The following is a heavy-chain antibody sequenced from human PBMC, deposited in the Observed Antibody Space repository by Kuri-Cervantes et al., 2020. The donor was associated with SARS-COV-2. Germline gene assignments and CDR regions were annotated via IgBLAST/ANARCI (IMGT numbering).Heavy chain of an antibody. J-gene: IGHJ3*02. CDR1: GYTFTDNY. D-gene: IGHD6-19*01. V-gene: IGHV1-69*13. CDR2: IIPIFGTA. Sequence: SVKVSCKVSGYTFTDNYMHWVQQAPGQGLEWMGRIIPIFGTANYAQKFQGRVTITADESTSTAYMELSSLRSEDTAAYYCARAFWGGDKWLAPKEHAFDIWGQGTMVTVSS. CDR3: ARAFWGGDKWLAPKEHAFDI.